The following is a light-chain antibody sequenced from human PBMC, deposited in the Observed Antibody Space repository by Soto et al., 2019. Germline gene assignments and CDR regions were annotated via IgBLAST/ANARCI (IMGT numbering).Light chain of an antibody. CDR3: QQGYT. CDR2: GAS. J-gene: IGKJ2*01. CDR1: QSVSSN. Sequence: EIVMTQSPATLSVSPGERATLSCRASQSVSSNLAWYQQKPGQAPRLLIYGASTRATGIPARFSGSGSGTEFTLTISSLQSEEFAVYYCQQGYTFGQGTKLEIK. V-gene: IGKV3-15*01.